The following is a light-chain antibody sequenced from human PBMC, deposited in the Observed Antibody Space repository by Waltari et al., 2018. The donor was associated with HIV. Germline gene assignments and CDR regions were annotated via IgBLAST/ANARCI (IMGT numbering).Light chain of an antibody. V-gene: IGLV3-25*03. CDR3: QSTDTAGTVGV. CDR2: KDT. J-gene: IGLJ3*02. Sequence: SSELTQPPSMSVSPGQTARTTCSGDALPKPNAYWYQQKSGRAPVLIIFKDTYRPSGIPERFSGSTSGTTATLTISDIQAGDEADYYCQSTDTAGTVGVFGGGTKLT. CDR1: ALPKPN.